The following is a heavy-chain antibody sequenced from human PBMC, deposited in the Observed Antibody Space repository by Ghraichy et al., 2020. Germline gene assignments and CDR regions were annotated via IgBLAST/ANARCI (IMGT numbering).Heavy chain of an antibody. D-gene: IGHD2-15*01. CDR1: GGSFSGYY. V-gene: IGHV4-34*01. Sequence: SETLSLTCAVYGGSFSGYYWSWIRQPPGKGLEWIGEINHSGSTNYNPSLKSRVTISVDTSKNQFSLKLSSVTAADTAVYYCARGRIVVVVAASYSSGWPFDYWGQGTLVTVSS. CDR2: INHSGST. CDR3: ARGRIVVVVAASYSSGWPFDY. J-gene: IGHJ4*02.